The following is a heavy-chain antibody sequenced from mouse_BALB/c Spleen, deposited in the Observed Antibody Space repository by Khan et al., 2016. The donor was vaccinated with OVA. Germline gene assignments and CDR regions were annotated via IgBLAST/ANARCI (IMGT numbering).Heavy chain of an antibody. Sequence: EVQLLESGPGLVKPSQSLYLTCTVTGYSITSGYGWNWIRQFPGNKLEWMGYISYSGSTNYNPSLKSRISITRDTSKNQFFLQLNSVTTEDTATYYCARTARIKYWGQGTTLTVSS. D-gene: IGHD1-2*01. CDR2: ISYSGST. J-gene: IGHJ2*01. CDR1: GYSITSGYG. V-gene: IGHV3-2*02. CDR3: ARTARIKY.